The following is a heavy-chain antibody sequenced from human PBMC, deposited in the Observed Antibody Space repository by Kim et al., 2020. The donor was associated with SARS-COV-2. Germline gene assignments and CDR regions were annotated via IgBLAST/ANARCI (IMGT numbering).Heavy chain of an antibody. CDR2: ISAYNGNT. D-gene: IGHD3-22*01. CDR3: ARGVGDYYDSSGYYSYYYYGMDV. Sequence: ASVKVSCKASGYTFTSYGISWVRQAPGQGLEWMGWISAYNGNTNYAQKLQGRVTMTTDTSTSTAYMELRSLRSDDTAVYYCARGVGDYYDSSGYYSYYYYGMDVWGQGTTVTVSS. J-gene: IGHJ6*02. CDR1: GYTFTSYG. V-gene: IGHV1-18*01.